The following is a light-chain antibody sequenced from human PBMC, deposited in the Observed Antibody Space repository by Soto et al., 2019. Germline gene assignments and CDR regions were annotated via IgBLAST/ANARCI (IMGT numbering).Light chain of an antibody. CDR1: QSVLYSSNNKNY. J-gene: IGKJ1*01. CDR2: WAS. Sequence: DIVMTQSPDSLAVSLGERATISCKSSQSVLYSSNNKNYLAWYQQKPGQPPKLLIYWASTRESGVPDRFTGSGSGADFTLTSSSLQAEDVAVYYCQQYYRSRTFGQGTKVEIK. CDR3: QQYYRSRT. V-gene: IGKV4-1*01.